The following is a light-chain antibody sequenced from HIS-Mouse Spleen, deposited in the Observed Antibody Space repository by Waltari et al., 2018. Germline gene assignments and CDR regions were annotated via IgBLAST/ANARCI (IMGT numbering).Light chain of an antibody. CDR3: LQDYNYPRT. J-gene: IGKJ1*01. Sequence: AIQMTQSPSSLSASVGDRVTITCRASQGIRNDLGWYQQKTGKAPTLLIYAASSLQSGVPSRFSGSGSGTDFPLTISSLQPEDFATYYCLQDYNYPRTFGQGTKVEIK. CDR1: QGIRND. V-gene: IGKV1-6*01. CDR2: AAS.